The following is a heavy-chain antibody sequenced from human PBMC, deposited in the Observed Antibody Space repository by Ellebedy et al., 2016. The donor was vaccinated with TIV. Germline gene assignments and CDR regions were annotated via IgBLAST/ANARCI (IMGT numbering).Heavy chain of an antibody. J-gene: IGHJ4*02. Sequence: GGSLRLSXAASGFTFSSYAMTWVRQAPGKGLEWVSAISGSGGSTYYADSVKGRFTISRDNSKNTLYLQMNSLRAEDTAVYYCAKRISSGWSYYFDYWGQGTLVTVSS. V-gene: IGHV3-23*01. CDR3: AKRISSGWSYYFDY. D-gene: IGHD6-19*01. CDR2: ISGSGGST. CDR1: GFTFSSYA.